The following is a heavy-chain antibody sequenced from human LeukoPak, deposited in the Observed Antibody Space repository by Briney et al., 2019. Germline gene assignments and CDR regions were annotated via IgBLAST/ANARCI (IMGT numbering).Heavy chain of an antibody. CDR3: AKDGFTLKGIAVAGFAFDI. D-gene: IGHD6-19*01. CDR1: GFTFSSYA. CDR2: INGSGGST. V-gene: IGHV3-23*01. Sequence: GGSLRLSCAASGFTFSSYAMSWVRQAPGKGLEWVSAINGSGGSTYYADSVKGRFTISRDNSKNTLYLQMNSLRAEDTAVYYCAKDGFTLKGIAVAGFAFDIWGQGTTVTVSS. J-gene: IGHJ3*02.